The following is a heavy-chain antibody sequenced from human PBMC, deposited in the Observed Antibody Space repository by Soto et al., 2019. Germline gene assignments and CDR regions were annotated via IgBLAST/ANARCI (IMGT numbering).Heavy chain of an antibody. CDR1: GFTFSSYA. V-gene: IGHV3-30-3*01. CDR2: ISYDGSNK. CDR3: ARTYYDILTGSGYYYGMDV. D-gene: IGHD3-9*01. Sequence: GSLRLSCAASGFTFSSYAMHWVRQAPGKGLEWVAVISYDGSNKYYADSVKGRFTISRDNSKNTLYLQMNSLRAEDTAVYYCARTYYDILTGSGYYYGMDVWGQGTTVTVSS. J-gene: IGHJ6*02.